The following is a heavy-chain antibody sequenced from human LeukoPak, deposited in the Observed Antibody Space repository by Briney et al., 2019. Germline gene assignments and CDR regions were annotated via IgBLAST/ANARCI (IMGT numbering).Heavy chain of an antibody. CDR3: ARLTFNCGGDCYVDY. D-gene: IGHD2-21*01. CDR1: GYSISSVYY. Sequence: SETLSLTCAVSGYSISSVYYWGWIRQPPGKGLEWIGSIYHSGSTYYNPSLKSRVTISVDTSKNQFSLKLSSVTAADTAVYYCARLTFNCGGDCYVDYWGQGTLVTVSS. CDR2: IYHSGST. J-gene: IGHJ4*02. V-gene: IGHV4-38-2*01.